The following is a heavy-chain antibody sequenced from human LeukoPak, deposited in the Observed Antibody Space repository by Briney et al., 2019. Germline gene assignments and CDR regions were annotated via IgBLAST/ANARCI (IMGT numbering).Heavy chain of an antibody. CDR2: ISYDGSNK. CDR3: ARDSDYYDSSGYLDY. D-gene: IGHD3-22*01. Sequence: RGSLRLSCAASGFTFGSYAMHWVRQAPGKGLEWVAVISYDGSNKYYADSVKGRFTISRDNSKNTLYLQMNSLRAEDTAVYYCARDSDYYDSSGYLDYWGQGTLVTVSS. V-gene: IGHV3-30*04. J-gene: IGHJ4*02. CDR1: GFTFGSYA.